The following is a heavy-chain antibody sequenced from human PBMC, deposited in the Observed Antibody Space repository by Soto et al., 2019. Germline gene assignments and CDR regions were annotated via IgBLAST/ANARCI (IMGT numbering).Heavy chain of an antibody. CDR1: VFSFSNYG. Sequence: EVQLLDSGGGLVQPGGSLRLSCAASVFSFSNYGMSWVRQAPEKGLEWVSLISGSGGNTYYADSVKGRFTISRDNSKNTLYLQMNSLRAEDTAVYYCAQWRGTGYYDYWGQGTLVTVSS. V-gene: IGHV3-23*01. CDR3: AQWRGTGYYDY. CDR2: ISGSGGNT. J-gene: IGHJ4*02. D-gene: IGHD3-9*01.